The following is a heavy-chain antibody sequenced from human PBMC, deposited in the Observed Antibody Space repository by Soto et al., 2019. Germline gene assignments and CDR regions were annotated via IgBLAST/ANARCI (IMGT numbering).Heavy chain of an antibody. CDR3: ARCIQQDYYYGMDV. V-gene: IGHV1-18*01. CDR1: GYTFYSHS. D-gene: IGHD5-18*01. CDR2: ISADNGNT. Sequence: QAQLVQSGAEVKKPGASVKVSCKASGYTFYSHSISWVRQAPGQGLEWMGRISADNGNTKKAQKFRGRVTMNTDTSTSTVYMELRNVRSDDTAVYYYARCIQQDYYYGMDVWGQGTTVTVSS. J-gene: IGHJ6*02.